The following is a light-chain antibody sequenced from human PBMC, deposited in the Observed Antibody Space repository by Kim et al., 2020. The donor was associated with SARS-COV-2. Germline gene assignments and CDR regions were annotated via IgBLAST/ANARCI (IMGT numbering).Light chain of an antibody. Sequence: SYELTQPPSVSVAPGRTARISCGGNNIGRKSVHWYQQKPGQAPVLVIYYDTDRPSGIPERFSGSNSGNTATLTITRVEAGDEADDYCQVWDSSSGPFYV. CDR3: QVWDSSSGPFYV. CDR2: YDT. J-gene: IGLJ1*01. CDR1: NIGRKS. V-gene: IGLV3-21*01.